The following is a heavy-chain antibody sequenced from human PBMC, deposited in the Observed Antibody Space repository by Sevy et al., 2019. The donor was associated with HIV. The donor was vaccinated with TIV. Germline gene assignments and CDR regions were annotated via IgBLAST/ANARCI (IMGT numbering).Heavy chain of an antibody. D-gene: IGHD6-19*01. V-gene: IGHV3-23*01. Sequence: GGSLRLSCAASGFTFSTYAMSWVRQAPGKGLEWVSVISGRGDSTYYADSVKGRFTISRDNSKNTLYVQMNSLRVDDTAVYYCAKAGVAVAANFDLFYLDYWGHGTLVTVSS. J-gene: IGHJ4*01. CDR2: ISGRGDST. CDR1: GFTFSTYA. CDR3: AKAGVAVAANFDLFYLDY.